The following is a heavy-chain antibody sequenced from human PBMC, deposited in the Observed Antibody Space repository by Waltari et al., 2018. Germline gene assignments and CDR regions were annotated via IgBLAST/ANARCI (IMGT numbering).Heavy chain of an antibody. CDR3: ARVSGAGYYYYYYGMDV. D-gene: IGHD2-15*01. CDR2: INPNSGGT. J-gene: IGHJ6*02. CDR1: GYTFTGYY. V-gene: IGHV1-2*06. Sequence: QVQLVQSGAEVKKPGASVKVSCKASGYTFTGYYMHWVRQAPGQGLEWMGRINPNSGGTNDAQKFQGRVTMTRDTSISTAYMELSRLRSDDTAVYYCARVSGAGYYYYYYGMDVWGQGTTVTVSS.